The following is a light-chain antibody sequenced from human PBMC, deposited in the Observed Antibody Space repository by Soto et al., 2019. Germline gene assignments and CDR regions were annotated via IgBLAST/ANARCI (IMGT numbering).Light chain of an antibody. J-gene: IGLJ1*01. CDR1: SSDVGGYKF. CDR2: EVS. CDR3: GSYTGSIYV. V-gene: IGLV2-14*01. Sequence: QSALTQPASVSGSPGQSITISCTGTSSDVGGYKFVSWYQQHPGKAPKLMIYEVSNRPSGVSSRFSGSKSGNTASLTISGLQAEDEADYYCGSYTGSIYVFGPGTNLTVL.